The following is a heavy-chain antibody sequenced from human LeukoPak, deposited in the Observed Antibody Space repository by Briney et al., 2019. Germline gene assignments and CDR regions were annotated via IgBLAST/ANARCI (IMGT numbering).Heavy chain of an antibody. V-gene: IGHV3-20*04. D-gene: IGHD3-10*01. CDR1: GFTFDDYG. CDR2: INWNGGST. CDR3: ARDARYYGSGSYYHH. Sequence: PGGSLRLXCAASGFTFDDYGMSWVRQAPGKGLEWVSGINWNGGSTGYADSVKGRFTISRDNAKNSLYLQMNSLRAEDTALYYCARDARYYGSGSYYHHWGQGTLVTVSS. J-gene: IGHJ5*02.